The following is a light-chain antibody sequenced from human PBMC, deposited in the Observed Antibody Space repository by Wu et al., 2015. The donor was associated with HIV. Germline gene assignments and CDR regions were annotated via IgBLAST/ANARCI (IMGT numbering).Light chain of an antibody. CDR1: QSISSY. V-gene: IGKV1-39*01. Sequence: DIQMTQSPSSLSASVGDRVTITCRASQSISSYLNWYQQKPGKAPKVLIYDASSLQSGVPSRFSGSGSGTDFTLTISSLQPEDFATYYCQQSYRLPYTFGQGTKLEIK. CDR2: DAS. J-gene: IGKJ2*01. CDR3: QQSYRLPYT.